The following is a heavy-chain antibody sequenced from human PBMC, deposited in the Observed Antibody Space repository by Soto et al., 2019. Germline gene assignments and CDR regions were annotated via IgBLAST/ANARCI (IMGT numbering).Heavy chain of an antibody. Sequence: GGSLRLSCAASGFTFSSYEMNWVRQAPGKRPEWVSFISGSGDLIFYADSVKGRFTISRDNAKNSLYLQMNSLRAEDTAVYYCAREEAQKWFGELPSSSVLDAFDIWGQGTMVTVSS. CDR2: ISGSGDLI. CDR3: AREEAQKWFGELPSSSVLDAFDI. D-gene: IGHD3-10*01. CDR1: GFTFSSYE. J-gene: IGHJ3*02. V-gene: IGHV3-48*03.